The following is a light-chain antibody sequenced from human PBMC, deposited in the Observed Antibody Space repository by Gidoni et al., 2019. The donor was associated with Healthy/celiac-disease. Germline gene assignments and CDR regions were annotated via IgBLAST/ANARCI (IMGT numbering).Light chain of an antibody. J-gene: IGKJ4*01. V-gene: IGKV1-33*01. CDR1: QDISNY. Sequence: DIPMTQSPSSLSASVGDRVTITCQASQDISNYLNWYQQKPGKAPKLLIYDASNLETGVPSRFSGRGSGTDFTFNISSLQHEDIAKYYCQQYDNLLLTFGGGTKVEIK. CDR2: DAS. CDR3: QQYDNLLLT.